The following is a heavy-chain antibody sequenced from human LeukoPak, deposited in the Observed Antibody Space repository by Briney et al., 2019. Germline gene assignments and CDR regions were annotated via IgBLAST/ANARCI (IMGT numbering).Heavy chain of an antibody. Sequence: GGSLRLSCAASGFSFDDYTMTWVRQVPGKGLEWVSNINWNGGSTDCGDSVKGRFIISRDNAKNSLYLQMNSLRAEDTAVYYCARVLHKRMYDSTTYFPYWGQGILVTVSS. CDR2: INWNGGST. CDR1: GFSFDDYT. CDR3: ARVLHKRMYDSTTYFPY. V-gene: IGHV3-20*04. J-gene: IGHJ4*02. D-gene: IGHD3-22*01.